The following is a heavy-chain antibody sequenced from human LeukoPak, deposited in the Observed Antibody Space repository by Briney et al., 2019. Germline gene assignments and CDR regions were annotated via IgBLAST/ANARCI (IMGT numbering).Heavy chain of an antibody. J-gene: IGHJ4*02. CDR1: AGSISSSNYY. V-gene: IGHV4-39*07. CDR2: IYYSGRT. Sequence: PSETLSLTCTVSAGSISSSNYYWGWIRQPPGKGLEWIGSIYYSGRTHYNPSLKSRVTISVDTSKNQFSLKLSSVTAADTAVYYCARDGFVGYCSGGSCYVTSPFDYWGQGTLVTVSS. CDR3: ARDGFVGYCSGGSCYVTSPFDY. D-gene: IGHD2-15*01.